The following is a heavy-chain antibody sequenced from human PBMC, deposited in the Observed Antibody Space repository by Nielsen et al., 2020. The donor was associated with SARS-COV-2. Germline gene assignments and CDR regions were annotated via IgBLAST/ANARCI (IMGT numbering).Heavy chain of an antibody. CDR3: ARDMAFWSGYYPPAIDP. CDR1: GFTFSSYG. CDR2: ISYDGSNK. J-gene: IGHJ5*02. D-gene: IGHD3-3*01. V-gene: IGHV3-30*03. Sequence: GGSLRLSCAASGFTFSSYGMHWVRQAPGKGLEWVAVISYDGSNKYYADSVKGRFTISRDNSKNTLYLQMNSLRAEDTAVYYCARDMAFWSGYYPPAIDPWGQGTLVTVSS.